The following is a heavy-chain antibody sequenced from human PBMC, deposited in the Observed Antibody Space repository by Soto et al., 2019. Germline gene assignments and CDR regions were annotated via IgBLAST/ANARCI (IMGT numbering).Heavy chain of an antibody. CDR3: ARDLIVRYCLGAFGN. Sequence: GGSLRLSCAASGFTFSRYAMSWVRQAPGKGLEWVSAISGSGGSTYYADSVKGRFTISRDDSKNTLFLQMNSLRAEDTAMYCCARDLIVRYCLGAFGNWGQRTMFTASS. D-gene: IGHD2-15*01. V-gene: IGHV3-23*01. CDR2: ISGSGGST. J-gene: IGHJ3*02. CDR1: GFTFSRYA.